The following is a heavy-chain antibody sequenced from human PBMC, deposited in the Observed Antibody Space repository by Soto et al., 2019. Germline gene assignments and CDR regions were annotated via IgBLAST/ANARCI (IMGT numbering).Heavy chain of an antibody. D-gene: IGHD1-1*01. J-gene: IGHJ5*02. CDR3: ARDGRATGTTSWFDP. CDR1: VWTFSKYA. V-gene: IGHV1-69*01. CDR2: IIPIFGTA. Sequence: SGKGSGKGSVWTFSKYANNWGRQAPGQGLEWMGGIIPIFGTANYAQKFQGRVTITADESTSTAYMELSSLRSEDTAVYYCARDGRATGTTSWFDPWGQGTLVTVSS.